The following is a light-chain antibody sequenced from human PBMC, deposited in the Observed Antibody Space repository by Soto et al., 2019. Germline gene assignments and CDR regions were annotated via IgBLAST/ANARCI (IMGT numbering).Light chain of an antibody. CDR2: EVG. V-gene: IGLV2-14*01. Sequence: QSVLTQPASVSGSPGQSITISCTGSSSDVGGDNHVSWYQQHPGKAPKLIIYEVGNRPSGVSNRFSGSKSGNTASLTISGFQAEDEADYYCNSYTSSSTHVFGTGTKLTVL. J-gene: IGLJ1*01. CDR1: SSDVGGDNH. CDR3: NSYTSSSTHV.